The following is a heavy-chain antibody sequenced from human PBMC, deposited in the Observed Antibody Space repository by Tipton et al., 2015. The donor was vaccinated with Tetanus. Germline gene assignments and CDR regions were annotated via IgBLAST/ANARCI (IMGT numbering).Heavy chain of an antibody. V-gene: IGHV4-59*04. CDR2: IHQTDST. Sequence: TLSLTCTVSGDSVSGYYWSWIRQPPGKGLEWIGYIHQTDSTYYNPSLRSRLTISISRSKNQFSLKLSSVTAADTAVYYCARHFHENSVYYELDIDCWGQGTLVTVSS. J-gene: IGHJ4*02. D-gene: IGHD3-22*01. CDR3: ARHFHENSVYYELDIDC. CDR1: GDSVSGYY.